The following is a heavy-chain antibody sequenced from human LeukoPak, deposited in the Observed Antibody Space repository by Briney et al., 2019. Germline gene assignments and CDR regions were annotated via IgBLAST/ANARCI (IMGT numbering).Heavy chain of an antibody. V-gene: IGHV3-30*18. CDR2: ISYDGSNK. Sequence: QPGRSLRLSCAASGITFSSYGMHWVRQAPGKGLEWVAVISYDGSNKYYADSVKGRFTISRDNSKNTLYLQMNSLRAEDTAVYYCAKDADYYDSSGYYPAGDYWGQGTLVTVSS. CDR3: AKDADYYDSSGYYPAGDY. J-gene: IGHJ4*02. D-gene: IGHD3-22*01. CDR1: GITFSSYG.